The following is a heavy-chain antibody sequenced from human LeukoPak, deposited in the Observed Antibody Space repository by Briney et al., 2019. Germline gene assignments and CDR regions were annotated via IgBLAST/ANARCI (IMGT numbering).Heavy chain of an antibody. CDR3: VWLLRYFYDGSRYFYFDY. CDR2: IYPGESDT. D-gene: IGHD3-22*01. Sequence: LGESMKISSKGAVTCFTYYWNCWGRQMPGKGLEWMGIIYPGESDTRYSPSFQGQVTISADKSISTDSLQWSSLKGTGTVMYSCVWLLRYFYDGSRYFYFDYWGQGTLVTVSS. CDR1: VTCFTYYW. V-gene: IGHV5-51*01. J-gene: IGHJ4*02.